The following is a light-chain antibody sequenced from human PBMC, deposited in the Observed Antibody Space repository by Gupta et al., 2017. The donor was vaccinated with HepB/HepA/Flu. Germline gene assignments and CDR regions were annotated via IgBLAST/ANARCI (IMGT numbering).Light chain of an antibody. J-gene: IGKJ1*01. CDR1: EGINIR. CDR3: QQYYAYPWS. Sequence: AIRMTQSQASLSAFLGDRVTITCRASEGINIRLAWYKQKPGKAPELLIYELSTLQSGVPSRFSGSGSGTDFTLTISRLQAEDLATYYCQQYYAYPWSFGQGTKVEI. V-gene: IGKV1-8*01. CDR2: ELS.